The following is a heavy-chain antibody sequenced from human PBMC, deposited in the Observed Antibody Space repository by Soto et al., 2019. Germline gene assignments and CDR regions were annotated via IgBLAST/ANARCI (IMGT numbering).Heavy chain of an antibody. CDR3: AKSQEIGTHFFDS. CDR2: IGTAGDT. CDR1: GFTFSGFD. V-gene: IGHV3-13*01. Sequence: GGALGLSCDASGFTFSGFDMHWVRQPTGKGLEWVSSIGTAGDTYYAVSVKGRFTISRDNAKNSLSLQMNSLRAGDMAVYFCAKSQEIGTHFFDSWGRGTQVTVSS. D-gene: IGHD6-13*01. J-gene: IGHJ4*02.